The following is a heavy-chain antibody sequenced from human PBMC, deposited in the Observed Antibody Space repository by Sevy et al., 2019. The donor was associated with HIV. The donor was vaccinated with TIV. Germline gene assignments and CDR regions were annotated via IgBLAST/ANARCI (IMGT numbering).Heavy chain of an antibody. CDR2: ISYDINNK. CDR3: ARDVASSGNGLDV. V-gene: IGHV3-30-3*01. J-gene: IGHJ6*02. Sequence: GGSLRLSCAASGFTFFAYTMHWVRQAPGKGLEWVALISYDINNKYYADSVKCRFTISRDNSKNTLYLQMNSLRPEDTAVYYCARDVASSGNGLDVWGQGTTVTVSS. D-gene: IGHD3-3*02. CDR1: GFTFFAYT.